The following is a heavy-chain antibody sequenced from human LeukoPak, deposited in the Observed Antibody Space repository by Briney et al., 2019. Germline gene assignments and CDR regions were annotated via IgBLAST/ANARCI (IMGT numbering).Heavy chain of an antibody. J-gene: IGHJ6*02. CDR2: IIPIFGIA. Sequence: SVKVSCKASGGTFSSYAISWVRQAPGQGLEWMGRIIPIFGIANYAQKFQGRVTITADKSTSTAYMELSSLRSEDTAVYYCARETRRITIFGVVHYYYYGVDVWGQGTTVTVSS. CDR1: GGTFSSYA. CDR3: ARETRRITIFGVVHYYYYGVDV. V-gene: IGHV1-69*04. D-gene: IGHD3-3*01.